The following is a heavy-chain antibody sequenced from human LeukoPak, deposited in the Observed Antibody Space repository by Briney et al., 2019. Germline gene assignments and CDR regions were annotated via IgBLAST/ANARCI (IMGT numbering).Heavy chain of an antibody. CDR3: AKSPSKISSSRYKDY. CDR1: GFTFSSYA. Sequence: PGGSLRPSCAASGFTFSSYAMSWVRQAPGKGLEWVSAISGSGGSTYYADSVKGRFTISRDNSKNTLYLQMNSLRAEDTAVYCCAKSPSKISSSRYKDYWGQGTLVTVSS. CDR2: ISGSGGST. D-gene: IGHD6-13*01. V-gene: IGHV3-23*01. J-gene: IGHJ4*02.